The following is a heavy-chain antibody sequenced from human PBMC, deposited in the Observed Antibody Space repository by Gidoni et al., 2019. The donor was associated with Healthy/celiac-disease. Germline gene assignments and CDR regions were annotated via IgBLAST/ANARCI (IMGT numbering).Heavy chain of an antibody. J-gene: IGHJ4*02. CDR2: ISGSGGST. CDR3: ANYDSSGYYIDY. CDR1: GFTFSSYA. V-gene: IGHV3-23*01. D-gene: IGHD3-22*01. Sequence: EVQLLESGGGLVRPGGSLRLSCAASGFTFSSYAMSWVRQAPGKGLEWVSAISGSGGSTYYADSVKGRFTISRDNSKNTLYLQMNSLRAEDTAVYYCANYDSSGYYIDYWGQGTLVTVSS.